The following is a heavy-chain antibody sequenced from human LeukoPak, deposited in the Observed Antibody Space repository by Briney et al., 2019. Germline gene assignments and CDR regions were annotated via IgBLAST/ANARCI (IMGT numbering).Heavy chain of an antibody. Sequence: GGSLRLSCEASGFIFFNSAMTWVRQAPGKGLEWVSTISGFGESTYHADSVKGRFTISREQFKSTLYLQMNSLRVEDPAIYYCARGGHRSPYDYWGQGALVTVSS. J-gene: IGHJ4*02. D-gene: IGHD3-10*01. CDR2: ISGFGEST. V-gene: IGHV3-23*01. CDR3: ARGGHRSPYDY. CDR1: GFIFFNSA.